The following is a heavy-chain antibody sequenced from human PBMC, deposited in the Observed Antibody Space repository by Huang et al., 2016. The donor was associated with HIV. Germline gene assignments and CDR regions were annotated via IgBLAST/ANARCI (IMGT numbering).Heavy chain of an antibody. CDR1: GFTFSRYG. CDR2: MLSDGTKH. Sequence: QVQLVESGGGVVQPGGSLRLSCSASGFTFSRYGMHWVRQAPGKGLEWGAFMLSDGTKHFYADSLKGRIIISRDNARNKLFLQVNSLRSEDAGVYYCAKDPHDNGDYSLYQYYYYLDVWGKGTTVTVSS. D-gene: IGHD4-17*01. CDR3: AKDPHDNGDYSLYQYYYYLDV. J-gene: IGHJ6*03. V-gene: IGHV3-30*02.